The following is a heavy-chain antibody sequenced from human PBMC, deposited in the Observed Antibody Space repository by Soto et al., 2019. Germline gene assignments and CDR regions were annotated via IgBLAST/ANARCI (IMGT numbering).Heavy chain of an antibody. CDR3: ARVPTTYYYDSSGSRPGYYYGMDV. J-gene: IGHJ6*02. Sequence: ASVKVSCKASGYTFTSYGINWVRQAPGQGLEWMGWISAYNGNTNYAQKLQGRVTMTTDTSTSTAYMELRSLRSDDTAVYYCARVPTTYYYDSSGSRPGYYYGMDVWGQGTTVTVSS. CDR1: GYTFTSYG. CDR2: ISAYNGNT. V-gene: IGHV1-18*01. D-gene: IGHD3-22*01.